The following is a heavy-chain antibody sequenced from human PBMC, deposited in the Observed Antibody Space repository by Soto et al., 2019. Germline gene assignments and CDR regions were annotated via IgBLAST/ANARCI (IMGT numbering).Heavy chain of an antibody. CDR1: GGSISSGDYY. V-gene: IGHV4-30-4*01. CDR2: IYYSGST. Sequence: QVQLQESGPGLVKPSQTLSLTCTVSGGSISSGDYYWSWIRQPPGKGLEWIGYIYYSGSTYYNPSLKSRVTISVDTSKNQFSLKLSSVTAADTAVYYCARDKKVYYYYYGMDVWGQGTTVTVSS. J-gene: IGHJ6*02. CDR3: ARDKKVYYYYYGMDV.